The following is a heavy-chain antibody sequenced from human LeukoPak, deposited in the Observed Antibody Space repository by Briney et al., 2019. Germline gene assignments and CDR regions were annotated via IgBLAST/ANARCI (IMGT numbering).Heavy chain of an antibody. CDR2: INAGNGNT. V-gene: IGHV1-3*01. J-gene: IGHJ4*02. D-gene: IGHD6-19*01. CDR1: GYTFTTYA. CDR3: ARVDQGIAVAGGFDY. Sequence: ASVKVSCKASGYTFTTYAIHWVRQAPGQRLEWMGWINAGNGNTKYSQKFQGRVTITRDTSASTAYMELSSLRSEDTAVYYCARVDQGIAVAGGFDYWGQGTLVTVSS.